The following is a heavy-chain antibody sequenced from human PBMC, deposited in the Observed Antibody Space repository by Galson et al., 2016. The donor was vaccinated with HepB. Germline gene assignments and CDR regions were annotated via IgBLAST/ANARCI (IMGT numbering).Heavy chain of an antibody. CDR3: ARFGNGFDY. D-gene: IGHD3-16*01. V-gene: IGHV3-48*01. CDR1: GFTFNSFG. CDR2: ISSSGNNI. Sequence: SLRLSCAASGFTFNSFGINWVRQAPGKGLEWVSYISSSGNNIYYADSVKGRFTISRDNAKNSLYLQMNSLRAEDTSVYYCARFGNGFDYWGQGTLVTVSS. J-gene: IGHJ4*02.